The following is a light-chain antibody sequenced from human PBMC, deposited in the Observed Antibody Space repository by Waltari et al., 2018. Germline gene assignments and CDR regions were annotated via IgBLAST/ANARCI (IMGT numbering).Light chain of an antibody. CDR3: CSYAGTWV. V-gene: IGLV2-11*01. J-gene: IGLJ3*02. CDR1: GSAVGDYNY. CDR2: DVT. Sequence: QSALTQPRSVSGSPGQSVTISCTGSGSAVGDYNYVSWYQQHPGKAPKVVIYDVTKRPSGVPDRFSGSRSGNSASLTISVLQAEDEADYYCCSYAGTWVFGGGTKLTVL.